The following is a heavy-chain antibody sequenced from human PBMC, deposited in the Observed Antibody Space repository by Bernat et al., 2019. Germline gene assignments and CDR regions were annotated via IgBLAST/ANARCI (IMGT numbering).Heavy chain of an antibody. J-gene: IGHJ4*02. CDR1: GYTFTSYG. D-gene: IGHD3-22*01. V-gene: IGHV1-18*01. CDR3: ARTPPHYYDSSGYYYVGFDY. Sequence: QVQLVQSGAEVKKPGASVKVSCRASGYTFTSYGISWVRQAPGQGLEWMGWISAYNGNTNYAQKLQGRVTMTTDTSTSTAYMELRSLRSDDTAVYYCARTPPHYYDSSGYYYVGFDYWGQGTLVTVSS. CDR2: ISAYNGNT.